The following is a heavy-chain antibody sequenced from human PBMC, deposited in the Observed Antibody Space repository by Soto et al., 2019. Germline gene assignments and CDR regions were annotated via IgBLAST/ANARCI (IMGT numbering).Heavy chain of an antibody. CDR2: IYYNGNT. D-gene: IGHD6-13*01. V-gene: IGHV4-59*01. J-gene: IGHJ4*02. Sequence: PSETLSLTCTVSGGSICTYYWSWIGQPPGKGLEWLAFIYYNGNTNYNPSLKSRVSVSIDTSQNQFSLQLRSVAAADTAVYYCARGAAAGPYYFDYWGQGTLVTVSS. CDR3: ARGAAAGPYYFDY. CDR1: GGSICTYY.